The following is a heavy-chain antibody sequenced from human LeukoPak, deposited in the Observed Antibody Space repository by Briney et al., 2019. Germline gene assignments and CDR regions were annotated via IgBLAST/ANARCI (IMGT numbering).Heavy chain of an antibody. D-gene: IGHD3-10*01. CDR1: GFTFSAYA. CDR2: ISSGSSAI. V-gene: IGHV3-48*02. CDR3: ARGDGWFGELSNFDY. J-gene: IGHJ4*02. Sequence: PGGSLRLSCEASGFTFSAYAMTWVRQAPEKGLEWVSSISSGSSAIYYADSVRGRFTISRDNAKKSLYLQMNSLRDEDTAVYYCARGDGWFGELSNFDYWGQGTLVTVSS.